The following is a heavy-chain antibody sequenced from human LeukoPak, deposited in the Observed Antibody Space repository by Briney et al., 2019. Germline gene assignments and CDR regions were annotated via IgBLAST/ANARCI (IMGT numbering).Heavy chain of an antibody. V-gene: IGHV3-74*01. CDR3: AKEELAGNIAAAGTIDY. D-gene: IGHD6-13*01. CDR1: GFTFSSYW. CDR2: INSDGSST. J-gene: IGHJ4*02. Sequence: GGSLRLSCAASGFTFSSYWMHWVRQAPGKGLVWVSRINSDGSSTSYADSVKGRFTISRDNSKNTLYLQMNSLRAEDTAVYYCAKEELAGNIAAAGTIDYWGQGTLVTVSS.